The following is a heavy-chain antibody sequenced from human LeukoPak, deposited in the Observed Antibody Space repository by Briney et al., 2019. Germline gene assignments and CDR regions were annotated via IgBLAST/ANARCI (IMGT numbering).Heavy chain of an antibody. D-gene: IGHD3-22*01. J-gene: IGHJ6*02. CDR3: ASHDSYYYDSSGYYAYYYGMDV. Sequence: GASVKVSCKASGYTFTSYGISWVRQAPGQGLEWMGWISAYNGNTNYAQKLQGRVTMTTDTSTSTAYMELRSLRSDDTAVYHCASHDSYYYDSSGYYAYYYGMDVWGQGTTVTVSS. V-gene: IGHV1-18*01. CDR2: ISAYNGNT. CDR1: GYTFTSYG.